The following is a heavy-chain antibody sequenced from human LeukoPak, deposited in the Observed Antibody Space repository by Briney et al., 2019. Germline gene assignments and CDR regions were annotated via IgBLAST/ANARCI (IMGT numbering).Heavy chain of an antibody. CDR3: AELGITMIGGV. D-gene: IGHD3-10*02. CDR1: GFTFSSYG. CDR2: ISGSGGST. V-gene: IGHV3-21*01. Sequence: GGSLRLSCAASGFTFSSYGMHWIRQAPGKGLEWVSAISGSGGSTYYADSVKGRFTISRDNAKNSLYLQMNSLRAEDTAVYYCAELGITMIGGVWGKGTTVTISS. J-gene: IGHJ6*04.